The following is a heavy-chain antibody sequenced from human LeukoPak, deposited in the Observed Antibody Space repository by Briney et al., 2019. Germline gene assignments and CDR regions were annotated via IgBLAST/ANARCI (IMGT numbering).Heavy chain of an antibody. J-gene: IGHJ4*02. CDR2: ISSSSSYT. V-gene: IGHV3-11*06. CDR3: ARPEDSSGWYHFDY. D-gene: IGHD6-19*01. CDR1: GFTFSDYY. Sequence: GGSLRLSCAASGFTFSDYYMSWIRQAPGKGLEWVSYISSSSSYTNYADSVKGRFTISRDNSKNTLYLQMNSLRAEDTAVYYCARPEDSSGWYHFDYWGQGTLVTVSS.